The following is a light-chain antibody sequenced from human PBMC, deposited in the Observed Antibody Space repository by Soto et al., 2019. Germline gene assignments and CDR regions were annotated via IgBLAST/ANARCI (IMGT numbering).Light chain of an antibody. CDR2: WAS. Sequence: DIVMTQSPESLAVSLGERATINCKSSQSVLYTSNNKNHLAWYQQKPGQPPKLLIYWASSRESGVPDRFSGSGSGTDFTLTISSLQAEDVALYYCQQYYSTPWTFGQGTKVDIK. CDR1: QSVLYTSNNKNH. J-gene: IGKJ1*01. V-gene: IGKV4-1*01. CDR3: QQYYSTPWT.